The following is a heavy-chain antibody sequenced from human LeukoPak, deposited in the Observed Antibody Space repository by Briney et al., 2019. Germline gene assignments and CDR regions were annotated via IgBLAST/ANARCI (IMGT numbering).Heavy chain of an antibody. CDR2: IYTSGST. CDR1: GGSISSYY. CDR3: ARLKLTDNWFDP. D-gene: IGHD5-24*01. Sequence: SETLSLTCTVSGGSISSYYWSWIRQPAGKGLEWIGRIYTSGSTNYNTSLKSRVTISVDKSKNQFSLKLSSVTAADTAVYYCARLKLTDNWFDPWGQGTLVTVSS. J-gene: IGHJ5*02. V-gene: IGHV4-4*07.